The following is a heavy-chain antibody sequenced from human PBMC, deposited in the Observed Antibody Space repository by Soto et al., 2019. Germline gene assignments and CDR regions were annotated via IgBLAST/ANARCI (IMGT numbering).Heavy chain of an antibody. J-gene: IGHJ5*02. Sequence: SETLSITCAVSGGSISSSNWWSWVRQPPGKGLEWIGEIYHSGSTNYNPSLKSRVTISVDKSKNQFSLKLSSVTAADTAVYYCARLIFGVVTINPGWFDPWGQGTLVTVSS. V-gene: IGHV4-4*02. D-gene: IGHD3-3*01. CDR1: GGSISSSNW. CDR2: IYHSGST. CDR3: ARLIFGVVTINPGWFDP.